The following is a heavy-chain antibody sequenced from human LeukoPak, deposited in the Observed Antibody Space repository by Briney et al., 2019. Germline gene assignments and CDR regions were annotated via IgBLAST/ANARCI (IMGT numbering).Heavy chain of an antibody. CDR2: ISGSGGST. D-gene: IGHD2-2*01. V-gene: IGHV3-23*01. J-gene: IGHJ6*02. Sequence: GGSLRLSCAASGFTFSSYAMSWVRQAPGKGLEWVSAISGSGGSTYYADSVKGRFTISRDNSKNMLYLQMNSLRAEDTAVYYCAKCLGYCSSTSCSKAPTARNYYYYYGMDVWGQGTTVTVSS. CDR3: AKCLGYCSSTSCSKAPTARNYYYYYGMDV. CDR1: GFTFSSYA.